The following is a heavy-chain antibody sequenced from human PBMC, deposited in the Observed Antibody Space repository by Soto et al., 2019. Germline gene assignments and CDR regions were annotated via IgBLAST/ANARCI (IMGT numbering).Heavy chain of an antibody. CDR2: IYYSGST. CDR3: AGIYSGSPGGTFRY. J-gene: IGHJ4*02. Sequence: QVQLQESGPGLVKPSQTLSLTCTVSGGSISSGGYYWSWIRQHPGKGLEWIGYIYYSGSTYYNPSFKSRVTISVVTSKNQFSLKLSSVTAADSAVYYCAGIYSGSPGGTFRYWGQGTLVTVSS. CDR1: GGSISSGGYY. D-gene: IGHD1-26*01. V-gene: IGHV4-31*03.